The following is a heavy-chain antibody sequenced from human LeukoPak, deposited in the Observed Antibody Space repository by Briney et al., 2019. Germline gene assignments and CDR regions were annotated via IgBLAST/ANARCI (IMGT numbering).Heavy chain of an antibody. CDR3: ARVVHSSGGSCSSHSYLDY. CDR1: GGSISSYH. J-gene: IGHJ4*02. D-gene: IGHD2-15*01. V-gene: IGHV4-59*01. Sequence: PSETLSLTCTVSGGSISSYHWSWIRQPPGQGQEWPGYIYYSASTNSNPSLKSRITISVDTSNNHFSLKLSSVTAADTAAYYCARVVHSSGGSCSSHSYLDYWGQGTLVTVSS. CDR2: IYYSAST.